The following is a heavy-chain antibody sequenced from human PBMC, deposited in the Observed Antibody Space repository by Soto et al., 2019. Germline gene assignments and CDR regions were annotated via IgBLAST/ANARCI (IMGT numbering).Heavy chain of an antibody. Sequence: QVQLVESGGGVVQPGRSLRLSCAASGFTFSRYAMHWVRQAPGKGLEWVAVLWFDGSNKYYADAVRGRFTISRDNSKNTLFLQMNGLRAEDTAVYYCARDYYDFWSGYSPFKYWGQGTLVTVSS. J-gene: IGHJ4*02. CDR1: GFTFSRYA. D-gene: IGHD3-3*01. CDR3: ARDYYDFWSGYSPFKY. V-gene: IGHV3-33*01. CDR2: LWFDGSNK.